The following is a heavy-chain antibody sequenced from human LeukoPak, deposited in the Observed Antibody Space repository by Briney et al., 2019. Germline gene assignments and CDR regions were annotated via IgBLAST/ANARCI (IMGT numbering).Heavy chain of an antibody. Sequence: GGSLRLSCAASGFTFSSYSMNWVRQAPGKGLEWVSSISSSSSYIYYADSVKGRFTISRDNAKNSLYLQMNSLRAEDTAVYYCARDPTTVTFYYYYMDVWGKGPTVTVSS. D-gene: IGHD4-17*01. CDR2: ISSSSSYI. CDR3: ARDPTTVTFYYYYMDV. V-gene: IGHV3-21*01. CDR1: GFTFSSYS. J-gene: IGHJ6*03.